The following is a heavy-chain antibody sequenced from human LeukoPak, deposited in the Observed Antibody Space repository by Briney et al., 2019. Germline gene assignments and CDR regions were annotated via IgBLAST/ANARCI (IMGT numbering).Heavy chain of an antibody. CDR2: ISYDGSNK. J-gene: IGHJ4*02. D-gene: IGHD6-13*01. Sequence: GGSLRLSCAASGFTFSSYAMHWVRQAPGKGLEWVAVISYDGSNKYYADSVKGRFTISRDNSKNTLYLQMNSLRAEDTAVYYCARGRYSSSWPSDYWGQGTLVTVSS. CDR3: ARGRYSSSWPSDY. CDR1: GFTFSSYA. V-gene: IGHV3-30*04.